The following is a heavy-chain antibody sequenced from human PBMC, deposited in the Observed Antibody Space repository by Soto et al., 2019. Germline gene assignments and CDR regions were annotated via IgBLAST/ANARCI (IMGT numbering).Heavy chain of an antibody. V-gene: IGHV3-30-3*01. CDR2: ISYDGSNK. CDR3: AREGPHKHYGMDV. J-gene: IGHJ6*02. CDR1: GFTFSSYA. Sequence: QVQLVESGGGVVQPGRSLRLSCAASGFTFSSYAMHWVRQAPGKGLEWVAVISYDGSNKYYADSVKGRFTISRDNSKNTLYLQMNSLRAEDTAVYYCAREGPHKHYGMDVWGQGTTVTVSS.